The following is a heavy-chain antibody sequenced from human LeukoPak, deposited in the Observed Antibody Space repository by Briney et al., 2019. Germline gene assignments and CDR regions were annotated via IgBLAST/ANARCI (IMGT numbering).Heavy chain of an antibody. V-gene: IGHV1-18*01. CDR1: GYSFSSHG. J-gene: IGHJ6*02. D-gene: IGHD3-10*01. Sequence: GASVKVSRKASGYSFSSHGICWVRQAPGQGLEWMGWISGYKGNTNFAQKDQGRVYMTTDTTTSTAYMELWSLRSDDTAVYDCVRCWWFGELVSNGMDVWGQGTTVTVSS. CDR2: ISGYKGNT. CDR3: VRCWWFGELVSNGMDV.